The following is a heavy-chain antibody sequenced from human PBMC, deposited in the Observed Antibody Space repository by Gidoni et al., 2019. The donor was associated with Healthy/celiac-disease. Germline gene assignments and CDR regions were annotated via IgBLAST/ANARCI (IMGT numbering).Heavy chain of an antibody. CDR1: GGSVSSGSYY. Sequence: QVQLQESGPGLVKPSETLSLTCTVSGGSVSSGSYYWSWIRQPPGKGLEWIGYIYYSGSTNYSPSLKSRVTISVDTSKNQFSLKLSSVTAADTAVYYCARGRIPRGGDLVDTARDHNWFDPWGQGTLVTVSS. D-gene: IGHD5-18*01. V-gene: IGHV4-61*01. CDR3: ARGRIPRGGDLVDTARDHNWFDP. J-gene: IGHJ5*02. CDR2: IYYSGST.